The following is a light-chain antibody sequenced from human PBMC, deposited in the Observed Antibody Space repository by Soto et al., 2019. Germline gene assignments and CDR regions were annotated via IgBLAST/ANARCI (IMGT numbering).Light chain of an antibody. CDR3: AAWDDSLNGHVV. CDR2: NDN. J-gene: IGLJ2*01. CDR1: GSNIGSNT. V-gene: IGLV1-44*01. Sequence: QSVLTQPPSASGTPGQRVTISCSGSGSNIGSNTVTWYQQLPGTAPKLLIYNDNQRPSGVPDRFSGSKSGTSASLAISGLQSEDEAHYYCAAWDDSLNGHVVFGGGTKLTVL.